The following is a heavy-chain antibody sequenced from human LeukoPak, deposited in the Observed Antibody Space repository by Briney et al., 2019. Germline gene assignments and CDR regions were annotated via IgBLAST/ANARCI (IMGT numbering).Heavy chain of an antibody. CDR2: INPNHGDT. CDR3: ARSPHILTGENFDY. D-gene: IGHD3-9*01. V-gene: IGHV1-2*02. CDR1: GYTFTGYY. Sequence: ASVKVSCKASGYTFTGYYMHWVRQAPGQGLEWMGWINPNHGDTNYVQKFQDRVSMTRDTSISTAYMHLSRLRSADTAVYYCARSPHILTGENFDYWGQGTLLTVS. J-gene: IGHJ4*02.